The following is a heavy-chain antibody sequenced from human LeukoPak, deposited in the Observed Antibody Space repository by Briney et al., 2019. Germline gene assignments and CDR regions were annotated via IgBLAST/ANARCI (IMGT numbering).Heavy chain of an antibody. V-gene: IGHV1-58*02. D-gene: IGHD5-12*01. CDR2: VVVGSGNT. CDR1: GFSFTSSA. Sequence: GASVKVSCKASGFSFTSSAMLWVRQARGQRLEWIGWVVVGSGNTNYAQKFQERVTITRDMSTSTAPMELSSLRSEDTAVYYCARGEATPYDFDYWGQGTLVTVSS. CDR3: ARGEATPYDFDY. J-gene: IGHJ4*02.